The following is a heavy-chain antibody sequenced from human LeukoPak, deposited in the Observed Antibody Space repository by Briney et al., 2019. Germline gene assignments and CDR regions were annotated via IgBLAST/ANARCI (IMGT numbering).Heavy chain of an antibody. Sequence: GGSLRLSCAASGFTLSTYWMHWVRQAPGKRLVWVSRIHGDGTFTTSADSVKGRFTISRDNAQNMVYLQMNSLRVEDTAVYYGARDLVLGSGSYGQWGQGTLVTVSS. CDR3: ARDLVLGSGSYGQ. V-gene: IGHV3-74*01. J-gene: IGHJ4*02. CDR2: IHGDGTFT. D-gene: IGHD3-10*01. CDR1: GFTLSTYW.